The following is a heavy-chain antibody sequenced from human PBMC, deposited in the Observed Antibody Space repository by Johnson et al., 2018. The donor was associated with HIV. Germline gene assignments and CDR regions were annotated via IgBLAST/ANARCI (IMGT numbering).Heavy chain of an antibody. V-gene: IGHV3-7*01. CDR1: QITLNNYW. J-gene: IGHJ3*02. Sequence: VQLVESGGGLVQPGGSLRLSCVGSQITLNNYWMGWVRQAPGRGLDWVGNINQDGTEKSYADSVKGRFTLSRDTATNSLFLQMNSLTVEDTAVYYCARSQLLALDVFNMWGQGTMVTVSS. CDR2: INQDGTEK. CDR3: ARSQLLALDVFNM.